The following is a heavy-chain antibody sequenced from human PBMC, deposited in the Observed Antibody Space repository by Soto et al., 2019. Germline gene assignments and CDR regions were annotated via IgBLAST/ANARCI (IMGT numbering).Heavy chain of an antibody. CDR1: GYTFTSYG. D-gene: IGHD6-13*01. J-gene: IGHJ3*02. V-gene: IGHV1-18*01. CDR3: ALFSYEHLVRSAFDI. Sequence: ASVKVSCKASGYTFTSYGISWVRQAPGQGLEWMGWISAYNGNTNYAQKLQGRVTMTTDTSTSTAYMELRSLRSDDTAVYYCALFSYEHLVRSAFDIWGQGAMVTGSS. CDR2: ISAYNGNT.